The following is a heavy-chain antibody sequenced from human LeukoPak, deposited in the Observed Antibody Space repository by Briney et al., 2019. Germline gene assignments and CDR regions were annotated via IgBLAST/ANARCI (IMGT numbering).Heavy chain of an antibody. CDR1: GGSISSRSYY. Sequence: PSETLSLTCTVSGGSISSRSYYWGWVRQPPGKGLEWIGSIYFSGSTYYNPSLKSRVTISVDTSKTQFSLKLSSVTAADTAVYYCARDQRGYSGYDYNWLDPWGQGTLVTVSS. V-gene: IGHV4-39*07. CDR3: ARDQRGYSGYDYNWLDP. D-gene: IGHD5-12*01. CDR2: IYFSGST. J-gene: IGHJ5*02.